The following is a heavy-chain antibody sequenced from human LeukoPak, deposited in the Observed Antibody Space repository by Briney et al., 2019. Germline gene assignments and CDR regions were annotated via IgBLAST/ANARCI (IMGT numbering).Heavy chain of an antibody. V-gene: IGHV1-8*03. D-gene: IGHD2-2*01. CDR3: ASGYCSSTSCYQAFDI. Sequence: ASVKVSCKASGYTFTSYDINWVRQATGQGLEWMGWMNPNSGNTGYAQKFQGRVTITRNTSISTAYMELSSLRSEDTAVYYCASGYCSSTSCYQAFDIWGQGTMVTVSS. J-gene: IGHJ3*02. CDR1: GYTFTSYD. CDR2: MNPNSGNT.